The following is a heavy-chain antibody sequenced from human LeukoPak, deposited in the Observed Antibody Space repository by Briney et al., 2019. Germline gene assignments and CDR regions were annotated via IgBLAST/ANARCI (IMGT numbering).Heavy chain of an antibody. V-gene: IGHV3-23*01. D-gene: IGHD6-19*01. CDR3: AKVLEYSSANPLDC. CDR2: TSGSGGTT. J-gene: IGHJ4*02. Sequence: PGRSLRLSCAASGFTFSSYAMSWVRQAPGKGLEWVSDTSGSGGTTYYADSVKGRFTISRDNSKNILFLQMNSLRAEDTAVYYCAKVLEYSSANPLDCWGQGSLVIVSS. CDR1: GFTFSSYA.